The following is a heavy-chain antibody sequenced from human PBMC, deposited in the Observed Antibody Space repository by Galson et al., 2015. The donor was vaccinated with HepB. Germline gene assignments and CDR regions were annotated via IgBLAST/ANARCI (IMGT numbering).Heavy chain of an antibody. V-gene: IGHV3-23*01. CDR1: GFTFSSYA. CDR3: AKYATPNRYFDS. J-gene: IGHJ4*02. CDR2: ISNSGGRT. Sequence: SLRLSCAASGFTFSSYAMGWVRQAPGKGLEWVSTISNSGGRTYYADSVKGRFTISRDDSKNTLYLQMNSLRAEDTAVYYRAKYATPNRYFDSWGQGTLVTVSS. D-gene: IGHD2-15*01.